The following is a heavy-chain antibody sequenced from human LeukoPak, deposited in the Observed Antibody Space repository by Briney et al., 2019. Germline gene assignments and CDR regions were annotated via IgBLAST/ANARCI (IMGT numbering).Heavy chain of an antibody. V-gene: IGHV3-23*01. CDR2: ITGSGGST. J-gene: IGHJ4*02. Sequence: PAGGSLRLSCAASGFTFNDYAMSWVRQAPGKGLEWVSSITGSGGSTYYADSVKGRFTISRDNSKNTLYLQMNSLRVEDMALYYCAKPDNDFWSGYSPYYFDSWSQGTLVTVSS. CDR1: GFTFNDYA. CDR3: AKPDNDFWSGYSPYYFDS. D-gene: IGHD3-3*01.